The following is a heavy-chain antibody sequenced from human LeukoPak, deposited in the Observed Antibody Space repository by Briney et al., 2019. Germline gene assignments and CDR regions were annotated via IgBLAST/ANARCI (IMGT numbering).Heavy chain of an antibody. CDR1: GFTFSSYA. V-gene: IGHV3-23*01. CDR3: AKVLYGSGSYYNAPFDY. Sequence: GGSLRLSCAASGFTFSSYAMSWVRQAPGKGLEWVSAISGGGGSTYYADSVKGRFTISRDNSKNTLYLQMNSLRAEDTAVHYCAKVLYGSGSYYNAPFDYWGQGTLVTVSS. CDR2: ISGGGGST. J-gene: IGHJ4*02. D-gene: IGHD3-10*01.